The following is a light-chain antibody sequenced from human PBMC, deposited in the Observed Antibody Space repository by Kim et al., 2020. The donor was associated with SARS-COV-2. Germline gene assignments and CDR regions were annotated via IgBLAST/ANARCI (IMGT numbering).Light chain of an antibody. J-gene: IGKJ1*01. Sequence: SVSPGEKATLSCRASQSVSTNVAWYQQKPGQAPRLLMYGTSTRATGIPGRFSGSGSGTEFTLTISSLQYEDFAVYYCQQYNNFRTFGQGTKVDIK. CDR2: GTS. CDR1: QSVSTN. V-gene: IGKV3-15*01. CDR3: QQYNNFRT.